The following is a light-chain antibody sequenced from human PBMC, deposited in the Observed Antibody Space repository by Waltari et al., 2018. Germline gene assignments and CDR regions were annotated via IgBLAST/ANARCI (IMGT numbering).Light chain of an antibody. CDR1: QSVANF. J-gene: IGKJ5*01. V-gene: IGKV3-11*01. CDR2: DTS. CDR3: QQRATWLIT. Sequence: EIVLTQSPVALSLSQGERATLSCRASQSVANFLGWYQQKPGQAPRLLIYDTSNRATGIPARFSGSGSRTDFTLTISSLEPEDSAVYYCQQRATWLITFGPGTRLEIK.